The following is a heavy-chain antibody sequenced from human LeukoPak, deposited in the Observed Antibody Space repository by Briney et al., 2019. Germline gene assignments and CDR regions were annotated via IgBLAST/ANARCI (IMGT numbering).Heavy chain of an antibody. CDR3: ARGAYDVLTGTHYNWCDP. V-gene: IGHV4-4*07. Sequence: SETLSLTCSVSGDSINIYYWFWVRQPAGKGLEWIGRITGSGSTNYNPSLKSRVTMSVDTSKNQSSLRLTSVAAADSAVYYCARGAYDVLTGTHYNWCDPWGQGTLVIVSS. D-gene: IGHD3-9*01. CDR1: GDSINIYY. J-gene: IGHJ5*02. CDR2: ITGSGST.